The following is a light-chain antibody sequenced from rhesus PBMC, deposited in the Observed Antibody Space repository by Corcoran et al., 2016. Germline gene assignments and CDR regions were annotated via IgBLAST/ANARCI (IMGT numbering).Light chain of an antibody. J-gene: IGKJ2*01. CDR2: DAS. CDR1: QSVGSN. V-gene: IGKV3-42*02. CDR3: QQYNNWNS. Sequence: ETVVTQSPATLSLSPGERATLSCRASQSVGSNLAWYQQKPGQAPKLLTYDASSRATGIPDRFRGSGSGTEFTLTISSLEPEDVVVYYCQQYNNWNSFGQGTKVEIK.